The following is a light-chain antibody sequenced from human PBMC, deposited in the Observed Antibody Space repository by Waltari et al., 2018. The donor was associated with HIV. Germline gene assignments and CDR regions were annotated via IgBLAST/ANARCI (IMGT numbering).Light chain of an antibody. CDR3: QQYKNWPSRT. CDR1: QSVSSN. CDR2: GAS. J-gene: IGKJ4*01. V-gene: IGKV3-15*01. Sequence: EIVMTQSPATLSVSPGERATLSCRASQSVSSNLAWYQQKPVQAPRLLIYGASTRATGIPARFSGSGSGTELTLTISSLQSEDFAVYYCQQYKNWPSRTFGGGTKVEIK.